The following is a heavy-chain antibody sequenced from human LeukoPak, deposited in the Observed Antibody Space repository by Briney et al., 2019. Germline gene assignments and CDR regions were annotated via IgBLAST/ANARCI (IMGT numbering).Heavy chain of an antibody. J-gene: IGHJ3*02. CDR2: IRYDGSNK. CDR3: ARDDGGDFDDAFDI. CDR1: GFTFSSYG. V-gene: IGHV3-30*02. D-gene: IGHD2-21*02. Sequence: PGGSLRLSCAASGFTFSSYGMHWVRQAPGKGLEWVAFIRYDGSNKYYADSVKGRFTISRDNSKNTLYLQMNSLRAEDTAVYYCARDDGGDFDDAFDIWGQGTTVTISS.